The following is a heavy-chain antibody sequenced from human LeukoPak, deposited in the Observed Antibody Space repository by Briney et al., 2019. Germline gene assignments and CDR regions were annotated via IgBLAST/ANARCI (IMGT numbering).Heavy chain of an antibody. V-gene: IGHV3-23*01. CDR2: ISGSGGST. Sequence: GGSLRLSCAASGFTFSSYAMSWVRQAPGKGLEWVSAISGSGGSTYYADSVKGRFTISRDNSKNTLYLQMNSLRAEDTAVYYCAKDSGGLLASGSYYWRYFDYWGQGTLVTVSS. CDR1: GFTFSSYA. J-gene: IGHJ4*02. CDR3: AKDSGGLLASGSYYWRYFDY. D-gene: IGHD3-10*01.